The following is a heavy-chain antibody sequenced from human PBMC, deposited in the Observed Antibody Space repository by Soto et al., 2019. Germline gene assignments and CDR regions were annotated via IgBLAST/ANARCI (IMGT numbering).Heavy chain of an antibody. J-gene: IGHJ6*02. D-gene: IGHD3-9*01. CDR3: AMFDNDMLTDLLYGMDV. V-gene: IGHV1-2*02. CDR1: GYTFTGYY. Sequence: ASVKVSCKASGYTFTGYYMHWVRQAPGQGLEWMGWINPNSGGTNYAQKFQGRVTMTRDTSISTAYMELSRLRSDDTAVYYCAMFDNDMLTDLLYGMDVWGQGTTVTAPS. CDR2: INPNSGGT.